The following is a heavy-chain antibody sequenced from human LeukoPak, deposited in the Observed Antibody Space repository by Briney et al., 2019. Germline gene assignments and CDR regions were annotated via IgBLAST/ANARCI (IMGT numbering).Heavy chain of an antibody. V-gene: IGHV3-53*01. CDR2: IYSGGST. D-gene: IGHD3-10*01. CDR3: AREYGSGTGDY. Sequence: GGSMRLSCAASGFTVSSNYMSWVRQAPGKGLEWVSVIYSGGSTYYADSVKGRFTISRDNSKNTLYLQMNSLRAEDTAVYYCAREYGSGTGDYWGQGTLVTVSS. J-gene: IGHJ4*02. CDR1: GFTVSSNY.